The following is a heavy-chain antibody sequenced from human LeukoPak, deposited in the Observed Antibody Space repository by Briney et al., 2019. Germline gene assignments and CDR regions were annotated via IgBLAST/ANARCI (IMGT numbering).Heavy chain of an antibody. CDR1: GGSFSGYY. CDR2: INHSGST. V-gene: IGHV4-34*01. Sequence: SEXLSLTFAVYGGSFSGYYWSWIRPPPGKGLEWIGEINHSGSTNYNPSLKRRVTISVDTSKNQFSLKLSSVTAADTAVYYCARFRKTYYYYYMDVWGKGTTVTVSS. J-gene: IGHJ6*03. CDR3: ARFRKTYYYYYMDV.